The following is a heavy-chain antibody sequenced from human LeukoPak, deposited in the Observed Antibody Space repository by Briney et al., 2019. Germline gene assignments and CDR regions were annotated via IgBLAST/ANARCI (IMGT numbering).Heavy chain of an antibody. D-gene: IGHD2-2*01. Sequence: SETLSLTCTVSGGSISSSSYYWGWIRQPPGKGLEWIGSIYYSGSTYYNPSLKSRVTISVDTSKNQFSLKLSSVTAADTAVYYCARSSTRYCSSTSCYHDAFDIWGQGTMVTVSS. CDR3: ARSSTRYCSSTSCYHDAFDI. CDR1: GGSISSSSYY. CDR2: IYYSGST. V-gene: IGHV4-39*07. J-gene: IGHJ3*02.